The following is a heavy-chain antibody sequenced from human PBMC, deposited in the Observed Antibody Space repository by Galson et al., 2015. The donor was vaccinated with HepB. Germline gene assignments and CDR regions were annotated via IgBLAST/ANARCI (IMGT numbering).Heavy chain of an antibody. J-gene: IGHJ4*02. CDR2: IYWDDDK. V-gene: IGHV2-5*02. D-gene: IGHD3-10*01. Sequence: PALVKPTQTLTLTCTFSGFSLSTSGVGVGWIRQPPGKALEWLALIYWDDDKRYSPSLKSRLTITKDTSKNQVVLTMTNMDPVDTATYYCARILVVRGGIIYYFDYWGQATLVTVSS. CDR1: GFSLSTSGVG. CDR3: ARILVVRGGIIYYFDY.